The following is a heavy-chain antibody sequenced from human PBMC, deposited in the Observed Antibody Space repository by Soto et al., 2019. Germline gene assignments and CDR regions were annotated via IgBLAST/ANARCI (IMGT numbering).Heavy chain of an antibody. CDR1: GGSISDHY. CDR3: GIVDMITFGGITGPNDAFDR. D-gene: IGHD3-16*01. V-gene: IGHV4-59*03. J-gene: IGHJ3*01. Sequence: SETLSLTCTVSGGSISDHYYMWIRQSPGKGLEYIGYIHNGGSTNYNPSLKSRVIISVDTSKNQFSLKLTSVTAADTAVYYCGIVDMITFGGITGPNDAFDRWGQGKMVTVS. CDR2: IHNGGST.